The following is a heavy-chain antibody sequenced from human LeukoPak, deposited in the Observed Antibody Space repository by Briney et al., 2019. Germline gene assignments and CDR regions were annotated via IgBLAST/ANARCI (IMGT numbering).Heavy chain of an antibody. CDR2: IWYDGSNK. CDR1: GFTFSSYG. J-gene: IGHJ4*02. D-gene: IGHD6-19*01. V-gene: IGHV3-33*01. CDR3: ARYNSGWLEY. Sequence: GRSLRLSCEASGFTFSSYGIHWVRQTPGKGLECVAIIWYDGSNKYYADSLKGRFTVSRDNSKNTVYLQMNSLRAEDTAVYYCARYNSGWLEYWGQGTLVTVSS.